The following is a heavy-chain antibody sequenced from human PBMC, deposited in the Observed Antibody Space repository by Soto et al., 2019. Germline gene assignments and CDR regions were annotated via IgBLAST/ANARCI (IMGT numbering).Heavy chain of an antibody. CDR1: GDSVSGNIAA. Sequence: QVQLQQSGPGLVKPSQTLSLTCAISGDSVSGNIAAWSWIRQSPSRGLEWLGRTFYRSKWSYDYELLVEGRIAINPDTSKNQFSLQLSSVTPDDTAVYYCVSEKRTVPGTRGYFDYWGQGTLVTVSS. J-gene: IGHJ4*02. D-gene: IGHD6-19*01. V-gene: IGHV6-1*01. CDR2: TFYRSKWSY. CDR3: VSEKRTVPGTRGYFDY.